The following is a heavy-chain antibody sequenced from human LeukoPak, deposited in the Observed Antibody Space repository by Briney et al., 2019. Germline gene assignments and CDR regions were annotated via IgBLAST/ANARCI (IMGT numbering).Heavy chain of an antibody. CDR1: GFTFDDYA. CDR2: ISWNSGSI. J-gene: IGHJ6*02. V-gene: IGHV3-9*01. D-gene: IGHD2-2*01. Sequence: PGRSLRLSCAASGFTFDDYAMHWVRQAPGKGLEWVSGISWNSGSIGYAGSVKGRFTISRDNAKNSLYLQMNSLRAEDTALYYCAKVFVVVPAAMEIYGMDVWGQGTTVTVSS. CDR3: AKVFVVVPAAMEIYGMDV.